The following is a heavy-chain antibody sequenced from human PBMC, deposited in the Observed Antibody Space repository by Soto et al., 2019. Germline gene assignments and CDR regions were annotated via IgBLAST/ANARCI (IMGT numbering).Heavy chain of an antibody. CDR1: DGSISSGGYS. V-gene: IGHV4-30-2*01. CDR2: IYHSGST. D-gene: IGHD6-13*01. J-gene: IGHJ4*02. Sequence: SETLSLTCAVSDGSISSGGYSWSWLRQPPGKGLEWIGYIYHSGSTYYNPSLKSRVTISVDRSKNQFSLKLSSVTAADTAVYYCANSHAGAHITAAVHWGQGTLVTVSS. CDR3: ANSHAGAHITAAVH.